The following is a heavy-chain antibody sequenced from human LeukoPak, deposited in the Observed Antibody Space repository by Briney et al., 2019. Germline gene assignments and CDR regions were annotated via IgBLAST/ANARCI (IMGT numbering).Heavy chain of an antibody. CDR1: GFTFSSCA. CDR2: ISGSGSTT. CDR3: AKVGPGSSYYYMDV. Sequence: GGSLRLSCAASGFTFSSCAMRWVRQAPGKGLEWVSAISGSGSTTYYADSVKGRFTISRDNSKNTLYLQMNSLRADDTAVYYCAKVGPGSSYYYMDVWGKGTTVTVSS. D-gene: IGHD3-10*01. V-gene: IGHV3-23*01. J-gene: IGHJ6*03.